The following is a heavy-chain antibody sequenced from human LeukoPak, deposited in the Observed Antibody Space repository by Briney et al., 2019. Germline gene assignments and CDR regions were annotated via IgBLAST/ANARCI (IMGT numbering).Heavy chain of an antibody. V-gene: IGHV1-24*01. CDR1: GYTLTELT. CDR2: FDPEDGET. CDR3: AKDPRVGSCTSTSCYEVN. Sequence: ASVKVSCKVSGYTLTELTMHWVRQAPGKGLEWMGRFDPEDGETIYAQKFQGRVTMTEDTSTDTAYMELSSLRSEDTAVYYCAKDPRVGSCTSTSCYEVNWGQGTLVSVSS. J-gene: IGHJ4*02. D-gene: IGHD2-2*01.